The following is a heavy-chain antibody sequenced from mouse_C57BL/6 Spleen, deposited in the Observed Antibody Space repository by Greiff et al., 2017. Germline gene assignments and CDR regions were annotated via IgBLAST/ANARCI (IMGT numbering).Heavy chain of an antibody. Sequence: QVQLQQSGPELVKPGASVKISCKASGYAFSSSWMNWVKQRPGKGLGWIGRIYPGDGDTNYNGKFKGKATLTADKSSSTAYMQLSSLTSEDSAVYFCARPTYGSSYGFAYWGQGTLVTVSA. D-gene: IGHD1-1*01. CDR3: ARPTYGSSYGFAY. J-gene: IGHJ3*01. V-gene: IGHV1-82*01. CDR1: GYAFSSSW. CDR2: IYPGDGDT.